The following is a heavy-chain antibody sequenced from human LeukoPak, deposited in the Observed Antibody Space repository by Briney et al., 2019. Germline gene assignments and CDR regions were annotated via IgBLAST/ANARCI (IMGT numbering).Heavy chain of an antibody. Sequence: GGSLRLSCAASGFTVSSDYMSWVRQAPGKGLEWVSVIYSGGSTYYADSVKGRFTISRDKSKNTVFLQMNSLRFEDTAMYYCARNWFDPWGQGTLVTVSS. CDR2: IYSGGST. J-gene: IGHJ5*02. CDR1: GFTVSSDY. V-gene: IGHV3-53*05. CDR3: ARNWFDP.